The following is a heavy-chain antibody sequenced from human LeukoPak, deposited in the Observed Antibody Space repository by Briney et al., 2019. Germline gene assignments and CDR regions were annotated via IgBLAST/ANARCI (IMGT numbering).Heavy chain of an antibody. V-gene: IGHV3-23*01. Sequence: GGSLRLSCAAYGFTFSSYAMSWVRQAPGKGLEWVSTITGSGDSTYYADSVKGRFTISRDNSKNTLYLQMNSLRAEDTAVYYCAKGASSSRQYYMDVWGKGTTVTVSS. CDR1: GFTFSSYA. D-gene: IGHD6-6*01. CDR2: ITGSGDST. CDR3: AKGASSSRQYYMDV. J-gene: IGHJ6*03.